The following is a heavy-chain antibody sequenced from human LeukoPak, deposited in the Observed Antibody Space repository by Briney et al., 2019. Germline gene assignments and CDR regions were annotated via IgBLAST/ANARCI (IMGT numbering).Heavy chain of an antibody. CDR1: IYTFYYYT. CDR3: AKGMGVASLIVDALDI. Sequence: GRSLTLSCDASIYTFYYYTKHCLRQVRGKGLECFLHFTWNSASLVYADSVKGRFTTSRDNAKNSLYLQMNSLRAEDTALYYCAKGMGVASLIVDALDIWGQGTMVTVSS. D-gene: IGHD1-26*01. J-gene: IGHJ3*02. V-gene: IGHV3-9*01. CDR2: FTWNSASL.